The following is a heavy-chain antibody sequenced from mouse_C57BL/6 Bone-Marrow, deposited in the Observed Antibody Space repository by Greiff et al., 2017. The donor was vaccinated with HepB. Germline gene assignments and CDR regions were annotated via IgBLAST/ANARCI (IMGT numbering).Heavy chain of an antibody. J-gene: IGHJ4*01. Sequence: VQLQQSGAELVRPGTSVKMSCKASGYTFTNYWIGWAKQRPGHGLEWIGDIYPGGGYTNYNEKFKGKATLTADKSSSTAYMQFSSLTSEDSAIYYCARRITPYYYAMDYWGQGTSVTVSS. V-gene: IGHV1-63*01. D-gene: IGHD2-4*01. CDR3: ARRITPYYYAMDY. CDR2: IYPGGGYT. CDR1: GYTFTNYW.